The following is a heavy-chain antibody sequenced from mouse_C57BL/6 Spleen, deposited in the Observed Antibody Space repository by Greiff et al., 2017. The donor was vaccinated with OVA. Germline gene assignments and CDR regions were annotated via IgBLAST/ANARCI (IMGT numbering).Heavy chain of an antibody. CDR1: GFTFSDYG. V-gene: IGHV5-17*01. CDR2: ISSGSSTI. J-gene: IGHJ4*01. D-gene: IGHD1-2*01. Sequence: EVKLVESGGGLVKPGGSLKLSCAASGFTFSDYGMHWVRQAPEKGLEWVAYISSGSSTIYYADTVKGRFTISRDNAKNTLFLQMTSLRSEDTAMYYCARTAGMYYAMDYWGQGTSVTVSS. CDR3: ARTAGMYYAMDY.